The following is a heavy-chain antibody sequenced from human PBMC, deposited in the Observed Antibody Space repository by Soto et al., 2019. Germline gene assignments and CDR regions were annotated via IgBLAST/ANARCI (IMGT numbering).Heavy chain of an antibody. CDR3: ARDSDILTAKSYYYYGMDV. V-gene: IGHV1-2*02. J-gene: IGHJ6*02. Sequence: ASVKVSCKASGYTFTGYYMHWVRQAPGQGLEWMGWINPNSGGTNYAQKFQGRVTMTRDTSISTAYMELNRLRSDDTAVYYCARDSDILTAKSYYYYGMDVWGQGTTVTVSS. CDR2: INPNSGGT. CDR1: GYTFTGYY. D-gene: IGHD3-9*01.